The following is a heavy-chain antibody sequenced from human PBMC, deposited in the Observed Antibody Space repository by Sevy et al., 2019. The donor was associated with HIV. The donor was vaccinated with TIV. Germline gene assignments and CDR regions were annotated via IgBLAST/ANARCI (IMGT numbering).Heavy chain of an antibody. Sequence: GGSLRPSCEASGFTFSSYGMSWVRQAPGKGLEWVSYISGTGGSTDYADSVKGRFTISRDNSKNTLYIHMISLRAEDTAVYFCAKDGGRNWDQFFFDSWGQGTLVTVSS. J-gene: IGHJ4*02. D-gene: IGHD7-27*01. CDR3: AKDGGRNWDQFFFDS. CDR1: GFTFSSYG. CDR2: ISGTGGST. V-gene: IGHV3-23*01.